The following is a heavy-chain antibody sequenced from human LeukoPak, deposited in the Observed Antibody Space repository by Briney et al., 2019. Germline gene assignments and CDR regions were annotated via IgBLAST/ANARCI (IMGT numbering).Heavy chain of an antibody. V-gene: IGHV1-18*01. CDR2: IAPYNGNT. J-gene: IGHJ4*02. Sequence: ASVKVSCKASGFTFGSYGISWVRQAPGQGLERMGWIAPYNGNTNSAQKLQGRVTMTADTSTSTAYMELWSLRSDDTAVYYCVRDPRHRYGNFDHWGQGTLVTVSS. CDR1: GFTFGSYG. D-gene: IGHD5-18*01. CDR3: VRDPRHRYGNFDH.